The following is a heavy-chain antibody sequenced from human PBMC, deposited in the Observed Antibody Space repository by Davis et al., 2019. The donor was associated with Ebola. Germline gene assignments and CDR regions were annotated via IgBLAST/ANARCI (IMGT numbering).Heavy chain of an antibody. V-gene: IGHV1-18*01. CDR2: ISAYNGNT. Sequence: ASVKVSCKASGYTFTSYGISWVRQAPGQGLEWMGWISAYNGNTNYAQKLQGRVTMTTDTSTSTAYMELRSLRSDDTAVYYCAGLLGYSSSWHWDYWGQGTLVTVSS. J-gene: IGHJ4*02. CDR3: AGLLGYSSSWHWDY. D-gene: IGHD6-13*01. CDR1: GYTFTSYG.